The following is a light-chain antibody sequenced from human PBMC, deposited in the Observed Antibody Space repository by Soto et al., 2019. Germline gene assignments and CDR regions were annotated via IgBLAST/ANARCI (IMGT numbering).Light chain of an antibody. V-gene: IGLV1-51*01. CDR1: SCNIGNNY. Sequence: QSVLTQPPSVSAAPGQKVTIFCSVSSCNIGNNYVSWYQQVPGTAPKLLIYDNNKRPSGNPDRFSGSKSGTSATLGISGLQTGDEADYYCGTWDSSMSVQVFGTGTKGTVL. CDR2: DNN. J-gene: IGLJ1*01. CDR3: GTWDSSMSVQV.